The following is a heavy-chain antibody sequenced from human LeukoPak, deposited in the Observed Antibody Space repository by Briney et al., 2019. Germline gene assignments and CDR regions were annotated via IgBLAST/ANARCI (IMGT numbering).Heavy chain of an antibody. CDR1: GFTVSSNY. CDR3: ARMLISSGYYVDC. D-gene: IGHD3-22*01. V-gene: IGHV3-53*01. Sequence: PGGSLRLSCAASGFTVSSNYMSWVRQAPGKGLEWVSVIYSGGTTYYADSVKGRFTISRDDYRNTLYLQMNSLGAEDTAVYYCARMLISSGYYVDCWGQGTLVTVSS. CDR2: IYSGGTT. J-gene: IGHJ4*02.